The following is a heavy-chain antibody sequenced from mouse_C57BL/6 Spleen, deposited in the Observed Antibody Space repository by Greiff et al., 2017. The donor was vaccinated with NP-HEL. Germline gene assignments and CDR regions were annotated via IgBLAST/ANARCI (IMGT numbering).Heavy chain of an antibody. V-gene: IGHV5-17*01. Sequence: EVKLMESGGGLVKPGGSLKLSCAASGFTFSDYGMHWVRQAPEKGLEWVAYISSGSSTIYYADTVKGRFTISRDNAKNTLFLQMTSLRFDDTAMYYCARPGGSSLYWYFDVWGTGTTVTVSS. CDR2: ISSGSSTI. CDR1: GFTFSDYG. CDR3: ARPGGSSLYWYFDV. D-gene: IGHD1-1*01. J-gene: IGHJ1*03.